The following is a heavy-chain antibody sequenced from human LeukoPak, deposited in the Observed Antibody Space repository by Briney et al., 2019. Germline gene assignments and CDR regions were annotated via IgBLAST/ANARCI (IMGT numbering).Heavy chain of an antibody. V-gene: IGHV3-73*01. J-gene: IGHJ4*02. CDR3: TSRGPTAAAPDY. CDR2: IRSEANSSAT. D-gene: IGHD6-13*01. Sequence: GGSLGLSGAASGFTFVASARHWVGKLSGKGLKWFARIRSEANSSATAYAASVKGRFTISRDDSKNTAYLQMNSLKTEDTAVYFCTSRGPTAAAPDYWGQGTLVTVSS. CDR1: GFTFVASA.